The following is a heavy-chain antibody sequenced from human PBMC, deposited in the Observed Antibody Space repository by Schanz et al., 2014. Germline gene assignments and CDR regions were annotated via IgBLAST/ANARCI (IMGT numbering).Heavy chain of an antibody. V-gene: IGHV1-69*08. D-gene: IGHD3-10*01. CDR1: GGTFNSYT. Sequence: QVQLVQSGAEVKKPGSSMKVSCKASGGTFNSYTINWVRQAPGQGLEWMGRITPTLGKVDYAQKFQGRVTITADISTSTAYMELISLTSEDTAVYYCARDPQYYYGSGRGYWGQGTLVTVSS. CDR2: ITPTLGKV. J-gene: IGHJ4*02. CDR3: ARDPQYYYGSGRGY.